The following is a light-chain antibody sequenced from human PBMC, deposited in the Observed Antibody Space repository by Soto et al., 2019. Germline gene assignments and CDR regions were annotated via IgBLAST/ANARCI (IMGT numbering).Light chain of an antibody. Sequence: AIRLTQSPSSFSASTGDRVTITCRASQYINTYLAWYQQKPGKPPQLLIYGTSTLHSDVPSRFNGSGSWTDFTLTIPCLQSEDFGSYYCQQYYTYPITFGGGTKVEIK. V-gene: IGKV1-8*01. CDR1: QYINTY. CDR3: QQYYTYPIT. J-gene: IGKJ4*01. CDR2: GTS.